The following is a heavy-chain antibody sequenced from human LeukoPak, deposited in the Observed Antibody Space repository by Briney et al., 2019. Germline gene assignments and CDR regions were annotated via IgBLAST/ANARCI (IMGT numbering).Heavy chain of an antibody. V-gene: IGHV3-21*01. CDR2: ISSSSSYI. J-gene: IGHJ3*02. CDR1: GFTFSSYS. CDR3: ARAIYCSGGSCNDAFDI. Sequence: GGSLRLSFAASGFTFSSYSMNWVRQAPGKGLEWVSSISSSSSYIYYADSVKGRFTISRDNAKNSLYLQMNSLRAENTAVYYCARAIYCSGGSCNDAFDIWGQGTMVTVSS. D-gene: IGHD2-15*01.